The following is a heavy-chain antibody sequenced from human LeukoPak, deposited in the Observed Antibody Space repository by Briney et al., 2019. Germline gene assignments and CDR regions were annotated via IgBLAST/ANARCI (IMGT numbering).Heavy chain of an antibody. D-gene: IGHD2-15*01. J-gene: IGHJ4*02. V-gene: IGHV3-48*01. CDR3: AISSSYNYFDY. CDR1: GFSFSSYN. Sequence: PGGSLRLSCTASGFSFSSYNINWVRQAPGKGLVWVSYISRGSTTIYYADSLKGRFTISRDNAKNSLYLEMNSLRAEDTAVYYCAISSSYNYFDYWGQGTLVTVSS. CDR2: ISRGSTTI.